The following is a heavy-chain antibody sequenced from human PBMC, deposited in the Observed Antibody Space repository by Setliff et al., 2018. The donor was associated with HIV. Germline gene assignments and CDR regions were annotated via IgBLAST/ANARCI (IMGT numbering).Heavy chain of an antibody. CDR3: ARSPGGGRLPYFSDF. D-gene: IGHD2-15*01. V-gene: IGHV4-34*10. J-gene: IGHJ4*02. CDR2: INHSGIT. CDR1: GASFSGYY. Sequence: PSETLSLTCAVYGASFSGYYWAWIRQSPERGLEFIGEINHSGITNYNPSLKSRVTLSRDASKNQFFLKLTSVTAADTAIYYCARSPGGGRLPYFSDFWGQGTLVTVSS.